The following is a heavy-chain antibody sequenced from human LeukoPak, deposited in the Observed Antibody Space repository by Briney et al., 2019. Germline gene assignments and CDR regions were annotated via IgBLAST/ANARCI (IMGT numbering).Heavy chain of an antibody. CDR3: ASAPHEDYYDSSGYPP. V-gene: IGHV1-69*13. CDR1: GGTFSSYA. CDR2: IIPIFGTA. D-gene: IGHD3-22*01. Sequence: ASVKVSCKASGGTFSSYAISWVRQAPGQGLEWMGGIIPIFGTANYAQKFQGRVTITADESTSTAYMELSSLRSEDTAVYYCASAPHEDYYDSSGYPPWGQGTLVTVSS. J-gene: IGHJ5*02.